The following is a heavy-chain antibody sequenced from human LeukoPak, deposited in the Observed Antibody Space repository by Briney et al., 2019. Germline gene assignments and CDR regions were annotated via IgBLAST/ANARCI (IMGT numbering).Heavy chain of an antibody. D-gene: IGHD1-26*01. J-gene: IGHJ4*02. V-gene: IGHV3-23*01. CDR2: ISGSGSST. CDR1: GFTFSSYA. Sequence: GGSLRLSCAASGFTFSSYAMSWVRQAPGKGLEWVSAISGSGSSTYYADSVKGRFTITRDNSKNTLYLQMNSLRAEDTAVYYCAKDRQGSYAYWGQGTLVTVSS. CDR3: AKDRQGSYAY.